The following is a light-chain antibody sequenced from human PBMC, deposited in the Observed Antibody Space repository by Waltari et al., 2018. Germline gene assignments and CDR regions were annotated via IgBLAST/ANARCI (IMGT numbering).Light chain of an antibody. CDR1: QSVSSNS. J-gene: IGKJ3*01. CDR2: GAF. CDR3: QQYGNLPFT. Sequence: ENVLTQSPGTLSLSPGERVTLSCRASQSVSSNSLAWYQQKPGQAPRRLIYGAFSRATGVPDRVSGSGSGADFTLTICRLEPEDLAVYYCQQYGNLPFTFGPGTKVDIK. V-gene: IGKV3-20*01.